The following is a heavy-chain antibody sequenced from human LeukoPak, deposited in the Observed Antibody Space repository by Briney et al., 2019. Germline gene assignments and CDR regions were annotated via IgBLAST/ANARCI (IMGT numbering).Heavy chain of an antibody. CDR2: IIPILGIA. Sequence: GASVKVSCKASGGTFSSYAISWVRQAPGQGLEWMGRIIPILGIANYAQKFQGRVTITADKSTSTAYMELSSLRSEDTAVYYCARHSGNLDAFDIWGQGTMVTVSS. J-gene: IGHJ3*02. V-gene: IGHV1-69*04. CDR3: ARHSGNLDAFDI. D-gene: IGHD1-26*01. CDR1: GGTFSSYA.